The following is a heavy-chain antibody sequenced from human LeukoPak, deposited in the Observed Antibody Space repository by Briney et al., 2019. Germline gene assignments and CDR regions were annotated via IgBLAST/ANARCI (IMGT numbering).Heavy chain of an antibody. CDR1: GFTFSSYG. CDR2: IRYDGSNK. J-gene: IGHJ4*02. CDR3: AKDFYGDYSGSCFDY. Sequence: PGGSLRLSCAASGFTFSSYGMHWVRQAPGKGLEWVAFIRYDGSNKYYADSVKGRFTISRDNSKNTLYLQMNSLRAEDTAVYYFAKDFYGDYSGSCFDYWGQGTLVTVSS. D-gene: IGHD4-17*01. V-gene: IGHV3-30*02.